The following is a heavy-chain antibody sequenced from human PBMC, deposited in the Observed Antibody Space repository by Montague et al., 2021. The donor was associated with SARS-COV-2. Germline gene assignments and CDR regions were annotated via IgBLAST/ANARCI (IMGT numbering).Heavy chain of an antibody. V-gene: IGHV4-59*08. CDR2: IYYSGST. CDR3: ARHKKRLWFGELLFDY. J-gene: IGHJ4*02. Sequence: SETLSLTCTVSGGSISSYYWSWIRQPPGKGLEWIGYIYYSGSTNYNPSLKSRVTISVGTSKNQFSLKLSSVTAADTAVYYCARHKKRLWFGELLFDYWGQGTLVTASS. CDR1: GGSISSYY. D-gene: IGHD3-10*01.